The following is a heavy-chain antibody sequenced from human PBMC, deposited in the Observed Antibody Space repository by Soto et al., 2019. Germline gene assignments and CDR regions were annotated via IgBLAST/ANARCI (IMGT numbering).Heavy chain of an antibody. V-gene: IGHV1-8*01. J-gene: IGHJ4*02. CDR2: MNPSSANT. CDR3: VRGVYLYGEYYFDY. D-gene: IGHD3-10*01. Sequence: ASVKVSCKASGYSFTSYDINWVRQATGQGLEWMGWMNPSSANTGFAQKFQDRVTMTRNISMSVAYMELSSLRSEDTAVYYCVRGVYLYGEYYFDYWGQGTLVTVSS. CDR1: GYSFTSYD.